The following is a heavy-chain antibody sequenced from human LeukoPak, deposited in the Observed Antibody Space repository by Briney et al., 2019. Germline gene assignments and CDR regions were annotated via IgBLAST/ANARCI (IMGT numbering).Heavy chain of an antibody. V-gene: IGHV1-46*01. J-gene: IGHJ4*02. CDR1: EYTFTTYS. CDR2: INPSGGTT. D-gene: IGHD3-16*01. CDR3: ARGGGGLDQ. Sequence: VASVKVSCKASEYTFTTYSILWVRQAPGQGLEWMGVINPSGGTTSYAQKFQGRVTMTRDTSTSTVYMDLSSLRSEDTAVYYCARGGGGLDQWGQGTLVTVSS.